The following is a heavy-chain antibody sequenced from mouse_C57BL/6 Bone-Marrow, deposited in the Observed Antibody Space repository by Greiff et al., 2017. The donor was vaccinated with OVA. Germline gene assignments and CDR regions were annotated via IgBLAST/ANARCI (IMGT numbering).Heavy chain of an antibody. V-gene: IGHV5-17*01. D-gene: IGHD1-1*01. J-gene: IGHJ4*01. CDR1: GFTFSDYG. CDR3: ARSDYGSRYYYAMDY. Sequence: EVKLVESGGGLVKPGGSLKLSCAASGFTFSDYGMHWVRQAPEKGLEWVAYISSGSSTIYYADTVKGRFTISRDNAKNTLCLQMTSLRSEDTAMYYCARSDYGSRYYYAMDYWGQGTSVTVSS. CDR2: ISSGSSTI.